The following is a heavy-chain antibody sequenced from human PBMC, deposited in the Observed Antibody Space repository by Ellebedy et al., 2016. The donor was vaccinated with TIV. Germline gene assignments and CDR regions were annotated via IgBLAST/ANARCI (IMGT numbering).Heavy chain of an antibody. CDR1: GYTFTDYY. V-gene: IGHV1-2*02. J-gene: IGHJ5*02. D-gene: IGHD6-13*01. Sequence: AASVKVSCKVSGYTFTDYYVHWVRQAPGQGLEWMGWINPNSGGTIYAQKFQGRVTMTRDTSISTAYMELSRLKSDDTAVYYCARYISEYTSSWFNWFDPWGQGTLVTVSS. CDR2: INPNSGGT. CDR3: ARYISEYTSSWFNWFDP.